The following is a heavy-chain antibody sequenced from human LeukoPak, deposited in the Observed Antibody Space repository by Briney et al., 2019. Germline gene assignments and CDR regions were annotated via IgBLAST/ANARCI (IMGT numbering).Heavy chain of an antibody. CDR2: ISSSSSYI. J-gene: IGHJ4*02. D-gene: IGHD4-17*01. V-gene: IGHV3-21*01. Sequence: GGSLRLSCAASGFTFSSYSMNWVRQAPEKGLEWVSSISSSSSYIYYADSVKGRFTISRDNAKNSLYLQMNSLRAEDTAVYYCAGGITVTTGLFDYWGQGTLVTVSS. CDR3: AGGITVTTGLFDY. CDR1: GFTFSSYS.